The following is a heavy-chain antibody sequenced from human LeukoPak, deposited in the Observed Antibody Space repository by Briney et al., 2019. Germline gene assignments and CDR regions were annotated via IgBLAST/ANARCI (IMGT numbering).Heavy chain of an antibody. J-gene: IGHJ1*01. CDR3: LLIILGGSSQH. V-gene: IGHV3-74*01. CDR1: GLAFSAYK. Sequence: GGSMRLSCAASGLAFSAYKMHWVRQAPRKGLVWVSRISTDGYTTDYADFVQGRFTASRDNTKNTFYLQMNSLRVEDAAVYYCLLIILGGSSQHWGQGTLVSVSS. D-gene: IGHD3-3*01. CDR2: ISTDGYTT.